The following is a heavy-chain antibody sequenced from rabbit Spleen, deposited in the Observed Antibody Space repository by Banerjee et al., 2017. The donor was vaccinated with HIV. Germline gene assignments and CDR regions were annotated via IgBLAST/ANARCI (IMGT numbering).Heavy chain of an antibody. CDR2: VDPVFGIT. Sequence: QEQLVESGGGLVQPGGSLKLSCKASGFDFSNYGMNWVRQVSGKGLEWIGYVDPVFGITYYANWVNGRFTISSHNAQNTLFLQLNSLTAADTATYFCVREVAAKFSLWGQGTLVTVS. CDR3: VREVAAKFSL. V-gene: IGHV1S47*01. CDR1: GFDFSNYG. J-gene: IGHJ4*01. D-gene: IGHD4-1*01.